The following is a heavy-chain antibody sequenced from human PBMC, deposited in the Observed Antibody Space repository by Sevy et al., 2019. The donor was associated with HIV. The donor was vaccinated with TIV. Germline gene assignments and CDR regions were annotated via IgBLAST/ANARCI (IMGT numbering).Heavy chain of an antibody. CDR1: GGTFSNYA. CDR2: IIPIFGTT. V-gene: IGHV1-69*13. Sequence: ASVKVSCKASGGTFSNYALSWVRQAPGQGLEWMGGIIPIFGTTNFAQTFQGRVTITADECRSTAYMELSSLKPADTAVYYCARTPLLSIPGTTDVYFDIWGQGTLVTVSS. D-gene: IGHD4-4*01. J-gene: IGHJ4*02. CDR3: ARTPLLSIPGTTDVYFDI.